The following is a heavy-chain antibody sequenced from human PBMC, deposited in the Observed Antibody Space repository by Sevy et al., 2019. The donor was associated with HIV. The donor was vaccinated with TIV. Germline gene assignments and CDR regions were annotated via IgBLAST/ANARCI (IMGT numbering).Heavy chain of an antibody. J-gene: IGHJ6*02. CDR3: ARGVMYYYDSSRYYPPYYYYGMDV. Sequence: SETLSLTCAVYGGSFSGYYWSWIRQPPGKGLEWIGEINHSGSTNYNPSLKSRVTISVDTSKNQFSLKLSSVTAADTAVYYCARGVMYYYDSSRYYPPYYYYGMDVWGQGTTVTVSS. CDR1: GGSFSGYY. D-gene: IGHD3-22*01. CDR2: INHSGST. V-gene: IGHV4-34*01.